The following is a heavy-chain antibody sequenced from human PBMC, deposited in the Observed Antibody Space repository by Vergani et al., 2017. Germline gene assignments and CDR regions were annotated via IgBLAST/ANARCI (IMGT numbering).Heavy chain of an antibody. CDR2: IKNTGDST. D-gene: IGHD3-3*01. V-gene: IGHV3-23*01. CDR3: ARFSRPYYDFWSGYYVTDYYYMDV. Sequence: EVQLLQSEGAVVQPGGSLRLSCVASGFTFSSHAMSWVRQGHGQGLEWVSSIKNTGDSTHYADSVKGRFTISRDNSKNTLYLQMNSLRAEDTAVYYCARFSRPYYDFWSGYYVTDYYYMDVWGK. J-gene: IGHJ6*03. CDR1: GFTFSSHA.